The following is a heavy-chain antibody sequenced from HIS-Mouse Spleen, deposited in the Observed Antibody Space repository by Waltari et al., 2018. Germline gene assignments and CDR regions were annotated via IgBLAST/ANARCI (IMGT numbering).Heavy chain of an antibody. Sequence: QVQLVQSGAEVKKPGASVKVSCKASGYTFTGYYMHCVRQAPGQGLEWMGWSNPNSGGTNYEQKFQGRVTMTRDTSISTAYMELSRLRSDDTAVYYCASNSFYYDSSGYLYWGQGTLVTVSS. CDR2: SNPNSGGT. D-gene: IGHD3-22*01. CDR1: GYTFTGYY. CDR3: ASNSFYYDSSGYLY. J-gene: IGHJ4*02. V-gene: IGHV1-2*02.